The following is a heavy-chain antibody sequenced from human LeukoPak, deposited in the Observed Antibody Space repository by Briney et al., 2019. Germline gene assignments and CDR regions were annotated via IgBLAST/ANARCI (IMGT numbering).Heavy chain of an antibody. CDR1: GGSISSSSYY. Sequence: SETLSLTCTVSGGSISSSSYYWGWIRQPPGKGLEWIGSIYYSGSTYYNPSLKSRVTISVDTSKNQFSLKLSSVTAADTAVYYCARAPHFFDTSGSRYYFDYWGQGALVTVSS. V-gene: IGHV4-39*01. D-gene: IGHD3-22*01. J-gene: IGHJ4*02. CDR2: IYYSGST. CDR3: ARAPHFFDTSGSRYYFDY.